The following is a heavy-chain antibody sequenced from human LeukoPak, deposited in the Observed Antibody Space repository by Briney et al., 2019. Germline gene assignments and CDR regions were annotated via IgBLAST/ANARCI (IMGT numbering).Heavy chain of an antibody. CDR2: ISSSGRNT. V-gene: IGHV3-23*01. CDR3: AKDIQLSA. CDR1: GFTFNDAT. J-gene: IGHJ3*01. D-gene: IGHD5-24*01. Sequence: PGGSLRLSCAASGFTFNDATMTWVRQAPGKGLEWVSLISSSGRNTYYTHSVRGRFTISRDNSKKPLSRQMNSLRVEDTAIYYCAKDIQLSAWGLGTMVTVSS.